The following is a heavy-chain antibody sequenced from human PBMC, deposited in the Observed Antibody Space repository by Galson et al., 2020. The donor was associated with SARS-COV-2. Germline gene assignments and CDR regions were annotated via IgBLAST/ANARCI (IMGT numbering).Heavy chain of an antibody. CDR1: GYSFTSYW. CDR2: IDPSDYYT. V-gene: IGHV5-10-1*01. Sequence: HGESLKIPCKGSGYSFTSYWIRWVRQIPGKGLEWMGRIDPSDYYTNYSPSFQGHVTISADKSISTAYLQWSSLKASDTAMYYSARARPPAGSSDHCGQRALVTVSS. D-gene: IGHD2-2*01. J-gene: IGHJ4*02. CDR3: ARARPPAGSSDH.